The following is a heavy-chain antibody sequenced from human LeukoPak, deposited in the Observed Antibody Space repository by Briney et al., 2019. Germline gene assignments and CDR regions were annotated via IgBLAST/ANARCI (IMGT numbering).Heavy chain of an antibody. V-gene: IGHV4-34*01. CDR1: GGSFSGYY. CDR3: ARAGGSGLIDY. CDR2: MYYSGST. D-gene: IGHD6-19*01. J-gene: IGHJ4*02. Sequence: SETLSLTCAVYGGSFSGYYWSWIRQPPGKGLEWIGSMYYSGSTYYNPSLKSRVTISINTSKNQFSLKLTSVTAADTAVYYCARAGGSGLIDYWGQGTLVTVSS.